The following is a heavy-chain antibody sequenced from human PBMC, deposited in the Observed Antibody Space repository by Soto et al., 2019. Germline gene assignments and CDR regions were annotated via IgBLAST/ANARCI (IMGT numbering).Heavy chain of an antibody. CDR1: GYSFTSYW. CDR3: ARHKGYNWNEARFDY. D-gene: IGHD1-1*01. Sequence: GESLKISCKGSGYSFTSYWIGWVRQMPGKGLEWMGIIYPGDSDTRYSPSFQGQVTISADKSISTAYLQWSSLKASDTAMYYCARHKGYNWNEARFDYWGQGTMVTVYS. CDR2: IYPGDSDT. J-gene: IGHJ4*02. V-gene: IGHV5-51*01.